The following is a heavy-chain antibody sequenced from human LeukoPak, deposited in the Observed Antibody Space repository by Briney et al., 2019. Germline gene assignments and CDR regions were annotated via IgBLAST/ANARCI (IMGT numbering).Heavy chain of an antibody. CDR1: AYTFTSYG. J-gene: IGHJ4*02. V-gene: IGHV1-18*01. CDR3: ARDDDLEPNDFDY. Sequence: ASVKVSCKASAYTFTSYGISWVRQAPGQGLEWMGWISAYNGNTNYAQKLQGRVTMTTDTPTRPAYMELRSLRSDDTAVYYCARDDDLEPNDFDYWGQGTLVTVSS. D-gene: IGHD1-1*01. CDR2: ISAYNGNT.